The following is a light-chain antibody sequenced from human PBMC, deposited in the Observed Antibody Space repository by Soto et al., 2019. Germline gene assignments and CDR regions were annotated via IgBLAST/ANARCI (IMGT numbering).Light chain of an antibody. J-gene: IGKJ2*01. CDR3: QQYGSSSFT. CDR1: HSVASTY. CDR2: GSS. V-gene: IGKV3-20*01. Sequence: EIVLTQSPGTLSLSPGEGATLSCRASHSVASTYLAWYQQKPGLAPRLIIYGSSNRASGTPDRFSGGGSGTDFPLTISRLEPEDFAVDYCQQYGSSSFTFGQGTKLEIK.